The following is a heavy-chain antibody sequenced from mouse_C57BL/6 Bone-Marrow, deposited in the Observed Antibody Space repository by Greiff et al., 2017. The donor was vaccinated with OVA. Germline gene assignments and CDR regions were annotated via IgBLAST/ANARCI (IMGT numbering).Heavy chain of an antibody. CDR3: AREGGGYFDV. Sequence: VQLQQSGAELARPGASVKLSCKASGYTFTSYGISWVKQRTGQGLEWIGEIYPRSGNTYYNEKFKGKATLTADKSSSTAYMELRSLTSEDAAVYFCAREGGGYFDVWGTGTTVTVSS. J-gene: IGHJ1*03. V-gene: IGHV1-81*01. CDR2: IYPRSGNT. CDR1: GYTFTSYG.